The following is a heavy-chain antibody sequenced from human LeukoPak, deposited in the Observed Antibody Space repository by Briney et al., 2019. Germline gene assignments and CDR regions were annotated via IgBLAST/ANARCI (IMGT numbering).Heavy chain of an antibody. CDR3: ARWGDGDYRREDAFDI. CDR1: GFTFSSYA. D-gene: IGHD4-17*01. Sequence: PGGSLRLSCAASGFTFSSYAMSWVRQAPGKGLEWVSAISGSGGSTYYADSVKGRFTISRDNSKNTLYLQMNSLRSEDTAVYYCARWGDGDYRREDAFDIWGQGTMVTVSS. CDR2: ISGSGGST. J-gene: IGHJ3*02. V-gene: IGHV3-23*01.